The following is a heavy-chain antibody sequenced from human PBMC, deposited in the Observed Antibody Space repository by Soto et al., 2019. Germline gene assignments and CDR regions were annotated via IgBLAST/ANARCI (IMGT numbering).Heavy chain of an antibody. D-gene: IGHD4-17*01. Sequence: GSLRLSCAASGFTFSSYSMNWVRQAPGKGLEWVSYISSSSSTIYYADSVKGRFTISRDNAKNSLYLQMNSLRAEDTAVYYCASPTTVTTGDYWGQGTLVTVSS. CDR1: GFTFSSYS. CDR3: ASPTTVTTGDY. CDR2: ISSSSSTI. J-gene: IGHJ4*02. V-gene: IGHV3-48*01.